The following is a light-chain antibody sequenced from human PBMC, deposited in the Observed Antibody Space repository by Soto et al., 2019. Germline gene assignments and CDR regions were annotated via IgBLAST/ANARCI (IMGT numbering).Light chain of an antibody. CDR3: QQYNSYRYT. CDR2: DAS. V-gene: IGKV1-5*01. CDR1: QSISSW. J-gene: IGKJ2*01. Sequence: DIQMTQSPSTLSASLGDRVTITCRSSQSISSWLAWYQQKPGKAPKLLIYDASSLESGVPSRFSGSGSGTEFTLTIISLQPDDFATYYCQQYNSYRYTFGQGTKLEIK.